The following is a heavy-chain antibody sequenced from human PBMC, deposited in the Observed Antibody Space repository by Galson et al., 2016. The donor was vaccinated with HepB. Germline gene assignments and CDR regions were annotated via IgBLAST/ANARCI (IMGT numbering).Heavy chain of an antibody. CDR3: ATSQKYYYDNTAYRETFDY. Sequence: TPSLTCTVSGGPISSDTYYWSWIRQRPGKGLEWIGYIYYSEGAYYNPSFKSRVTISVDTSKNQFSLNLSSVTAADTAVYYCATSQKYYYDNTAYRETFDYWGQGTLVTVSS. V-gene: IGHV4-31*03. CDR2: IYYSEGA. J-gene: IGHJ4*02. D-gene: IGHD3-22*01. CDR1: GGPISSDTYY.